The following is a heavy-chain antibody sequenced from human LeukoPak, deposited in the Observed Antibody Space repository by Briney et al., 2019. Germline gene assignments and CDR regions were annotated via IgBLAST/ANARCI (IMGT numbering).Heavy chain of an antibody. Sequence: GRSLRLSCAASGFPFSDYGMYWVRQAPGKGLEWLAVISHDGNNKYYADSVKGRFTISRDNAKNTLYLQMNSLGAEDTAVYYCAELGITMIGGVWGKGTTVTISS. CDR2: ISHDGNNK. CDR3: AELGITMIGGV. J-gene: IGHJ6*04. V-gene: IGHV3-30*18. D-gene: IGHD3-10*02. CDR1: GFPFSDYG.